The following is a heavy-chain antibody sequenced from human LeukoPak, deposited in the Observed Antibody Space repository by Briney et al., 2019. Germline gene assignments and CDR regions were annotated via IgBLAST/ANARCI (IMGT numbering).Heavy chain of an antibody. CDR1: GGTFSSYA. CDR3: ARVGTASHYYYMDV. V-gene: IGHV1-69*05. Sequence: VASVKVSCKASGGTFSSYAISWVRQAPGQRLEWMGGIIPIFGTANYAQKCQGRVTITTDESTSTAYMELSSLRSEDTAVYYCARVGTASHYYYMDVWGKGTTVTVSS. D-gene: IGHD2-21*02. J-gene: IGHJ6*03. CDR2: IIPIFGTA.